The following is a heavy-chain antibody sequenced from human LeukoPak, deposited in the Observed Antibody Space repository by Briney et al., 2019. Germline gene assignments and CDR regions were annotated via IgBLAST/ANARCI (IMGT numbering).Heavy chain of an antibody. D-gene: IGHD6-25*01. Sequence: SETLSFTCGVSGGSVSSTNWWTWIRQPPGKGLEWIGVVHLDGRTNFNPSLKSRLTMSVDLSENHVSLKLTSVTAADTAVYYCAREGGFYRPLDYSGQGALVTVSS. J-gene: IGHJ4*02. CDR3: AREGGFYRPLDY. V-gene: IGHV4-4*02. CDR1: GGSVSSTNW. CDR2: VHLDGRT.